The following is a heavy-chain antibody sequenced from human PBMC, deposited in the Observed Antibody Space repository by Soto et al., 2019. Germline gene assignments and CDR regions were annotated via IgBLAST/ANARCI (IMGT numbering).Heavy chain of an antibody. CDR3: ARVRMYSSGWYGGYFDY. J-gene: IGHJ4*02. D-gene: IGHD6-19*01. Sequence: PSETLSLTCTVSGGSISSYYWSWIRQPPGKGLEWIGYIYYSGSTNYNPSLKSRVTISVDTSKNQFSLKLSSVTAADTAVHYCARVRMYSSGWYGGYFDYWGQGTLVTVSS. CDR1: GGSISSYY. CDR2: IYYSGST. V-gene: IGHV4-59*01.